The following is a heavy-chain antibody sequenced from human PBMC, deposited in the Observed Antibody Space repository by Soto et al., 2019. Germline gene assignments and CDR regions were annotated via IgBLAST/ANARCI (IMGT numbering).Heavy chain of an antibody. Sequence: ILSLTCAVSGGSIISGGYSWSWIRQPPGKGLEWIGYIYHSGSTYYNPSLKSRVTISVDRSKNQFSLKLSSVTAADTAVYYCARVAYCGGDCYRGFDPWGQGTLVTVSS. J-gene: IGHJ5*02. CDR3: ARVAYCGGDCYRGFDP. V-gene: IGHV4-30-2*01. D-gene: IGHD2-21*02. CDR1: GGSIISGGYS. CDR2: IYHSGST.